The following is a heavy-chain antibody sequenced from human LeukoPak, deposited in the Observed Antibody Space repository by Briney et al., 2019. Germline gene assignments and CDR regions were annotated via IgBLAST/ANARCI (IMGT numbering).Heavy chain of an antibody. CDR1: GGSISSGDYY. CDR3: ARVVGLYHGAPRSGMDV. Sequence: PSQTLSLTCTVSGGSISSGDYYWSWIRQPPGKGLEWIGYIYYSGSTYYNPSLKSRVTISVDTSKNQFSLKLSSVTAADTAVYYCARVVGLYHGAPRSGMDVRGQGTTVTVSS. J-gene: IGHJ6*02. D-gene: IGHD3-16*02. CDR2: IYYSGST. V-gene: IGHV4-30-4*01.